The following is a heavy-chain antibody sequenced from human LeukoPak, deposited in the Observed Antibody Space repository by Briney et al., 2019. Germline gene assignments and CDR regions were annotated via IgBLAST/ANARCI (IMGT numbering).Heavy chain of an antibody. J-gene: IGHJ4*02. V-gene: IGHV4-59*01. CDR2: IYYSGST. CDR3: ARDRVARGLDY. D-gene: IGHD3-3*01. CDR1: GGSISSYY. Sequence: TSETLSLTCTVSGGSISSYYWSWIRQPPGKGLEWIGYIYYSGSTNYNPSLKSRVTISVDTSKNQFSLKLSSVTAADTAVYYCARDRVARGLDYWGQGTLVTASS.